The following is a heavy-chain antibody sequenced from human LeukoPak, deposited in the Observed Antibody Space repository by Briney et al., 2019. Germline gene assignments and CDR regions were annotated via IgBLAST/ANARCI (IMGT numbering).Heavy chain of an antibody. CDR2: IYSSGST. J-gene: IGHJ4*02. Sequence: SETLSLTCTVSGASISGSGYYWGWIRQPPGKGLEWVGSIYSSGSTYYNASLQSRVTISIETSKNQISLRLNSVTAADTAMYYCAKSGGYGLIDYWGQGTLVTVSS. D-gene: IGHD1-26*01. CDR3: AKSGGYGLIDY. CDR1: GASISGSGYY. V-gene: IGHV4-39*01.